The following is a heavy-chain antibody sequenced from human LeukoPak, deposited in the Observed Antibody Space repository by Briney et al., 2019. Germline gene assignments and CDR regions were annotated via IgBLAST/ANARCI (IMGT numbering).Heavy chain of an antibody. CDR3: ARGLMGGDYYYMDV. V-gene: IGHV4-31*03. J-gene: IGHJ6*03. CDR1: GGSLSSGRYY. Sequence: SETLSLTCTVSGGSLSSGRYYWSWIRQHPGKGLEWIGYIYHSGSTYDNPSLKRRVTISVDTSKNQFSLKLNSVTAADTAVYFCARGLMGGDYYYMDVWGKGTTVTVSS. CDR2: IYHSGST. D-gene: IGHD3-10*01.